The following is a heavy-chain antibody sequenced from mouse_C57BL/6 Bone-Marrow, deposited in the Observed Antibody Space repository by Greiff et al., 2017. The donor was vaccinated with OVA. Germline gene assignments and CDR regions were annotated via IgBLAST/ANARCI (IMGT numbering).Heavy chain of an antibody. V-gene: IGHV1-55*01. D-gene: IGHD1-1*01. CDR2: IYPGSGST. CDR1: GYTFPSYW. CDR3: ARTLFYYGSSYCDD. J-gene: IGHJ2*01. Sequence: VQLQQPGAELVKPGASVKMSCKASGYTFPSYWITWVTQRPGQGLEWIGDIYPGSGSTNYKEKFKSKATLTVDTSSSTAYMQLSSLTSEDSAVYYCARTLFYYGSSYCDDWGQGTTLTVSS.